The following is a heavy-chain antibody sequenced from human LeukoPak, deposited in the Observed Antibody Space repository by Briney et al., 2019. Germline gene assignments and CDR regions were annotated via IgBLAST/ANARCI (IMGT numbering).Heavy chain of an antibody. Sequence: SETLSLTCAVYGGSFSGYYWSWIRQPPGKGLEWIGEINHSGSTNYNPSLKSRVTISVDTSKNQFSLKLSSVTAADTAVYYCARGRMVRGVIYMGVDYWGQGTLVTVSS. J-gene: IGHJ4*02. V-gene: IGHV4-34*01. CDR3: ARGRMVRGVIYMGVDY. D-gene: IGHD3-10*01. CDR1: GGSFSGYY. CDR2: INHSGST.